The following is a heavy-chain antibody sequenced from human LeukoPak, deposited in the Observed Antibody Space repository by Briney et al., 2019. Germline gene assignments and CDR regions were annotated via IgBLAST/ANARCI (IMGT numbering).Heavy chain of an antibody. J-gene: IGHJ5*02. D-gene: IGHD3-16*01. V-gene: IGHV1-2*02. CDR2: INPKNGGS. CDR3: ARASFWESPINWFAP. CDR1: GYTFTGYY. Sequence: ASVKVSCEASGYTFTGYYMHWVRQAPGRGLEWVGWINPKNGGSNYAQKFQGRVTMTRDRSISTAYMELSRLTSDDTAVYYCARASFWESPINWFAPWGQGTLVTVSS.